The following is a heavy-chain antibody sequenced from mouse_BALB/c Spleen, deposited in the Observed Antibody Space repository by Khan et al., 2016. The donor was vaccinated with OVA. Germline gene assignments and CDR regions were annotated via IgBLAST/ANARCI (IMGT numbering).Heavy chain of an antibody. CDR3: DRAGRATFSY. CDR2: VNTETGEP. D-gene: IGHD3-1*01. J-gene: IGHJ3*01. V-gene: IGHV9-2-1*01. CDR1: GYTFTDYS. Sequence: QIQLVQSGPELKKPGETVKISCKASGYTFTDYSIHWVKQAPGKGLQWMGWVNTETGEPTYADDFKGRFAFSLETSASTAYLQINNLKNEDTARYFCDRAGRATFSYWGQGTLVTVSA.